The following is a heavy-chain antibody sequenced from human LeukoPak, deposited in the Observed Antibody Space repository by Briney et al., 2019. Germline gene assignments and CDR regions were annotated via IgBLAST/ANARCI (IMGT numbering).Heavy chain of an antibody. V-gene: IGHV3-7*01. CDR2: IRQVGSQK. CDR1: GLTLSSYW. CDR3: AGESGSVTSEVDFDY. D-gene: IGHD4-17*01. Sequence: GGSLRLPWAPSGLTLSSYWMRWVRPAAGKGLEWVATIRQVGSQKYHVDSVKGRFTISRDNAKNSLYLQMESLRAEETAVYYCAGESGSVTSEVDFDYWGQGTLVTVSS. J-gene: IGHJ4*02.